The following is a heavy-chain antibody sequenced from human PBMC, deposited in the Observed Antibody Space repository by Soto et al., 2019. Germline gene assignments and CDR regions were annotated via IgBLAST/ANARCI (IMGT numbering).Heavy chain of an antibody. J-gene: IGHJ6*02. CDR2: ISGSGDNT. D-gene: IGHD2-2*02. CDR1: GFTFSSYA. CDR3: AKTPPATAIHNYYYYGMDV. V-gene: IGHV3-23*01. Sequence: GGSLRLSCAASGFTFSSYAMSWVRQAPGTGLEWVSAISGSGDNTFYADSVKGRFTISRDNSKNTVYLQMNSLRAEDTAVYYCAKTPPATAIHNYYYYGMDVWGQGTTVTVSS.